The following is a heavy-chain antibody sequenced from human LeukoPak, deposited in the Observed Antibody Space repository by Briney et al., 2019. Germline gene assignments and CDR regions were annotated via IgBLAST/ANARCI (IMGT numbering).Heavy chain of an antibody. Sequence: GGSLRLSCAASGFTFSTYAMSWVRQAPGKGLEWVSAISGSGGSTYYADSVKGRFTISRDDSKNTLYLQMNSLRAEDTAVYYCAKEGYRYGYAIDYWGQGTLVTVSS. V-gene: IGHV3-23*01. CDR2: ISGSGGST. CDR1: GFTFSTYA. J-gene: IGHJ4*02. D-gene: IGHD5-18*01. CDR3: AKEGYRYGYAIDY.